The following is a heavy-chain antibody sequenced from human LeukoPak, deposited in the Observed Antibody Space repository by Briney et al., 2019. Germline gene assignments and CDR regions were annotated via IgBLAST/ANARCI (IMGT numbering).Heavy chain of an antibody. CDR1: GYTFTTYD. V-gene: IGHV1-8*01. D-gene: IGHD6-19*01. CDR3: ARRGIAVAGTPPEEWYYYYYVDV. Sequence: ASVKVSCKASGYTFTTYDIYWVRQATGQGLEWMGWMNPSSGNTGYAQKFQGKVTMTRNTSISTAYMELSSLRSEDTAVYYCARRGIAVAGTPPEEWYYYYYVDVWGTGTTVTISS. CDR2: MNPSSGNT. J-gene: IGHJ6*03.